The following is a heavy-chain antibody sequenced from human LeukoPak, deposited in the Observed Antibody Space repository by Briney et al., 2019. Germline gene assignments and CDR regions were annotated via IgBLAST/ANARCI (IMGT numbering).Heavy chain of an antibody. J-gene: IGHJ5*02. D-gene: IGHD7-27*01. CDR1: GFTFSSYE. CDR3: ARDPWGYDL. Sequence: PGGSLRLSCAASGFTFSSYEMNWVRQAPGKGLEWVSSITTYSSHISYADSVKGRFTISRDNSKNSLYLLMTNLKAEDTAVYYCARDPWGYDLWGQGTLVIVS. V-gene: IGHV3-48*03. CDR2: ITTYSSHI.